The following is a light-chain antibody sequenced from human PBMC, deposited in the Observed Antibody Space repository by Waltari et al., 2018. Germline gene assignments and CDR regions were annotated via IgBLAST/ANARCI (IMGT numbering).Light chain of an antibody. J-gene: IGKJ1*01. CDR2: EVS. CDR3: QQYGSSPWT. V-gene: IGKV2-29*01. Sequence: DIVMTQTPLSLSVTPGQPASISCKSSQSLLHSDGKTYLYWYLQKPGQSPQLLIYEVSSRFSGVPDRFSGSGSGTDFTLTISRLEPEDFAVYYCQQYGSSPWTFGQGTKVEIK. CDR1: QSLLHSDGKTY.